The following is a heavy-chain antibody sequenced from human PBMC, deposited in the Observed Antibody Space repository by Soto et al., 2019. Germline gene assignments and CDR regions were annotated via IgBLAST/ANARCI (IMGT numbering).Heavy chain of an antibody. CDR2: ISGSGGST. Sequence: GGSLRLSCAASGFTFNSYAMSWVRQAPGKGLEWVSAISGSGGSTYYADSVKGRFTISRDNSKNTLYLQMNSLRAEDPAVYYRAKLPGGHDAGVYYLDYWGQGNLGTVSS. V-gene: IGHV3-23*01. J-gene: IGHJ4*02. CDR1: GFTFNSYA. CDR3: AKLPGGHDAGVYYLDY. D-gene: IGHD1-1*01.